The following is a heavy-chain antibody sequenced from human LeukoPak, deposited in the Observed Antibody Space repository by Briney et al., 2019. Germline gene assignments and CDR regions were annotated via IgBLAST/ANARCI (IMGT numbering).Heavy chain of an antibody. J-gene: IGHJ4*02. CDR3: ARERVPSYYDFWSGYFVDY. CDR2: IHHSGST. CDR1: GYSISSGYY. D-gene: IGHD3-3*01. Sequence: SETLSLTCAVSGYSISSGYYWGWIRQPPGKGLEWIGGIHHSGSTYYNPSLKSRVSISVDKSKNQFSVKVNSVTAADTAVYYCARERVPSYYDFWSGYFVDYWGQGTLVTVSS. V-gene: IGHV4-38-2*02.